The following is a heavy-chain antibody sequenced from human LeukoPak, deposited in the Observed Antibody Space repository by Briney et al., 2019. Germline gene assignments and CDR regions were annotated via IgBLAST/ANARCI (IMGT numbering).Heavy chain of an antibody. Sequence: GGSLRLSCAASGFTVSSNYMSWVRQAPGKGLEWVSVIYSGGSTYYADSVKGRFTISRDNSKNTLYLQMNSLRAEDTAVYYCARDKLRYYDSSGYYFNYWGQGTLVTVSS. J-gene: IGHJ4*02. V-gene: IGHV3-66*01. CDR1: GFTVSSNY. D-gene: IGHD3-22*01. CDR3: ARDKLRYYDSSGYYFNY. CDR2: IYSGGST.